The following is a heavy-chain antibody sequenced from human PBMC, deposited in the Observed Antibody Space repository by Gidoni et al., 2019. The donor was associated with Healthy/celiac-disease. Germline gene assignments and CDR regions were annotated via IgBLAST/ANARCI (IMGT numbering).Heavy chain of an antibody. V-gene: IGHV3-48*01. CDR3: ARDLLHGSGYFDY. D-gene: IGHD2-15*01. J-gene: IGHJ4*02. Sequence: EVQLVEYGGGLVQPGGSLRLSCAASGFTFSSYSMNWVRQAPGKGLEWVSYISSSSSTIYYADSVKGRFTISRDNAKKSLYLQMNSLRAEDTAVYYCARDLLHGSGYFDYWGQGTLVTVSS. CDR2: ISSSSSTI. CDR1: GFTFSSYS.